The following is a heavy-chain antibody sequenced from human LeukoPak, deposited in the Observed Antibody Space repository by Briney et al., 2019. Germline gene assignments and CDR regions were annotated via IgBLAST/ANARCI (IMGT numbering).Heavy chain of an antibody. CDR1: GFTFSSYD. CDR2: IGTAGDT. CDR3: ARDSFGMDV. J-gene: IGHJ6*02. Sequence: PGGSLRLSCAASGFTFSSYDMHWVRQATGKGLEWVSAIGTAGDTYYPGSVKGRFTISRDNSKNTLYLQMNSLRAEDTAVYYCARDSFGMDVWGQGTTVTVSS. V-gene: IGHV3-13*04.